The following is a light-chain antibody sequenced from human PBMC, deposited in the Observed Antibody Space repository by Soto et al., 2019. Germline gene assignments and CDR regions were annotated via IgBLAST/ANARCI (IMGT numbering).Light chain of an antibody. J-gene: IGLJ1*01. Sequence: QSVLTQPPSASGSPGRSVTLSCTGTSSDVCAYDYVSWYQQHPGKAPKLMIYEINKRPSGVPDRFSGSKSGNTASLTVSGLQAEDEADYYCSSFAGSNNFPYVFGTGTKVTVL. CDR3: SSFAGSNNFPYV. CDR1: SSDVCAYDY. V-gene: IGLV2-8*01. CDR2: EIN.